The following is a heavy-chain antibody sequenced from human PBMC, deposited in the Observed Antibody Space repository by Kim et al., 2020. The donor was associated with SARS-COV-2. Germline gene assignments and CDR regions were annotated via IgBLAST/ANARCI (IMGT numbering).Heavy chain of an antibody. Sequence: GGSLRLSCAASGFTFSSYDMHWVRQATGKGLEWVSAIGTAGDTYYPGSVKDRFTISRENAKNSLYLQMNSLRAGDTAVYYCARQYPTTILTGSYGMDVWGQGTTVTVSS. CDR2: IGTAGDT. V-gene: IGHV3-13*01. CDR3: ARQYPTTILTGSYGMDV. J-gene: IGHJ6*02. D-gene: IGHD3-9*01. CDR1: GFTFSSYD.